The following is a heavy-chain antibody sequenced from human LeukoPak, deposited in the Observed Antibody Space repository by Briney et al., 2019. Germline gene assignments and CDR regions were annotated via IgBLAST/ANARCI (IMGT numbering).Heavy chain of an antibody. D-gene: IGHD3-3*01. J-gene: IGHJ5*02. Sequence: ASVKVSCKASGYTFTSYGISWVRQAPGQGLEWMGWISAYNGNTNYAQKLQGRVTMTTDTSTSTAYMELRSLRSDDTAVYYCARADGGPYYDFWSGYYIWFDPWGQGTLVTVSS. CDR1: GYTFTSYG. V-gene: IGHV1-18*04. CDR2: ISAYNGNT. CDR3: ARADGGPYYDFWSGYYIWFDP.